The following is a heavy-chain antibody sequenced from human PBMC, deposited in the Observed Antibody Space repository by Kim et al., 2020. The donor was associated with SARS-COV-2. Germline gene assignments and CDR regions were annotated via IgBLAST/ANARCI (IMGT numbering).Heavy chain of an antibody. J-gene: IGHJ2*01. Sequence: SETLSLTCAVYGGSFSGFYWSWIRQPPGRGLEWIGEINHRGRTNYNPSLKSRVTISVDTSKNQFSLKLTSVTAADTAVYYCARRLPNTSGSGSHYCDLWG. CDR2: INHRGRT. D-gene: IGHD3-10*01. CDR1: GGSFSGFY. V-gene: IGHV4-34*01. CDR3: ARRLPNTSGSGSHYCDL.